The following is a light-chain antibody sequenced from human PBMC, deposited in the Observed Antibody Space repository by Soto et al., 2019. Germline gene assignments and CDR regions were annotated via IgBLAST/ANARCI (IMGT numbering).Light chain of an antibody. V-gene: IGLV2-8*01. CDR1: SSDVGRYEY. J-gene: IGLJ1*01. CDR2: EVL. CDR3: ISFAGSHYV. Sequence: QSVLTQPPSASGSPGQSVTISCTGTSSDVGRYEYVSWYQQHPGKAPKLTIYEVLKRPSGVPDRFSGSKSANTASLTVSGLHDEDEADYYCISFAGSHYVFGTGTKLAVL.